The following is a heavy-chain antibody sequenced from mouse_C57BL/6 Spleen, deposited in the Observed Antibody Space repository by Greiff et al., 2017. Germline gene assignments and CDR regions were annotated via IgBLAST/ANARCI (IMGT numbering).Heavy chain of an antibody. D-gene: IGHD2-2*01. CDR3: ASYYGYDGFAY. V-gene: IGHV5-6*02. CDR2: ISSGGSYT. CDR1: GFTFSSYG. J-gene: IGHJ3*01. Sequence: DVKLVESGGDLVKPGGSLKLSCAASGFTFSSYGMSWVRQTPDKRLEWVATISSGGSYTYYPDSVKGRFTISRDNAKNTLYLQMSSLKSEDTAMYYCASYYGYDGFAYWGQGTLVTVSA.